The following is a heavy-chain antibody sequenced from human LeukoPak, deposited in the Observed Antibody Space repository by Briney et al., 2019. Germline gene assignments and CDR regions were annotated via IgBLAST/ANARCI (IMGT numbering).Heavy chain of an antibody. Sequence: SVKVTCKASGGTFSSYAISWVRQAPGQGLEWMGRIIPILGIANYAQKFQGRVTITADKSTSTAYMELSSLRSEDTAVYYCARDGAYCSSTSCYRRPGWFDPWGQGTLVTVSS. CDR3: ARDGAYCSSTSCYRRPGWFDP. CDR1: GGTFSSYA. D-gene: IGHD2-2*01. CDR2: IIPILGIA. V-gene: IGHV1-69*04. J-gene: IGHJ5*02.